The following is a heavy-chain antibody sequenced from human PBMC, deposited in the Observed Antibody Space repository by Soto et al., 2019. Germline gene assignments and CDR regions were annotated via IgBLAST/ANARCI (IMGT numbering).Heavy chain of an antibody. Sequence: GVLRLSCAASEFIFSNYNMNWVRQAPGKGLGWVSFISSSGTYIYYADSVKGRFTVARENAKNSLYLQMNSLRAEDTAVYFSARDLGTAVTPHTYYYHGMDVWGQGTTVTVSS. CDR3: ARDLGTAVTPHTYYYHGMDV. V-gene: IGHV3-21*01. J-gene: IGHJ6*02. CDR1: EFIFSNYN. D-gene: IGHD4-17*01. CDR2: ISSSGTYI.